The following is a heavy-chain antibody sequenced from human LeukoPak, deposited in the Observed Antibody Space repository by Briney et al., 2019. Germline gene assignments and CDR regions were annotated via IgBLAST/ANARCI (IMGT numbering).Heavy chain of an antibody. V-gene: IGHV4-59*01. Sequence: PSETLSLTCTVSGGFISSYYWTWIRQPPGKGLEWIGYIYSSGSTSYSPSLKSRVTISVDTSKNQFSLKLSSVTAADTAVYYCARGGYYGSGNDFRFDPWGQGTLVTVSS. J-gene: IGHJ5*02. CDR2: IYSSGST. CDR1: GGFISSYY. D-gene: IGHD3-10*01. CDR3: ARGGYYGSGNDFRFDP.